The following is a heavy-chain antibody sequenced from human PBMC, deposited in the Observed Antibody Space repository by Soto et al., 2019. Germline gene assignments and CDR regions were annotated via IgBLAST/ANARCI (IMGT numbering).Heavy chain of an antibody. CDR2: ISSSSSYI. J-gene: IGHJ5*02. CDR3: ARGRIAAAGMYP. V-gene: IGHV3-21*01. D-gene: IGHD6-13*01. Sequence: GGSLRLSCAASGFTFSSYSMNWVRQAPGKGLEWVSSISSSSSYIYYADSVKGRFTISRDNAKNSLYLQMNSLRAEDTAVYYCARGRIAAAGMYPWGQGTLVTVSS. CDR1: GFTFSSYS.